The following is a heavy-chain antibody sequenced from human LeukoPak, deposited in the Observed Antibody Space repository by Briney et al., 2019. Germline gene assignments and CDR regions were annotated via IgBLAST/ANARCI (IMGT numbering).Heavy chain of an antibody. CDR2: ISSSSSTI. V-gene: IGHV3-48*01. Sequence: GGSLRLSCAASGFTFSSYSMNWVRQASGKGLEWVSYISSSSSTIYYADSVKGRFTISRDNAKNSLYLQMNSLRAEDTAVYYCARERSSSWYHDAFDIWGQGTMVTVSS. CDR3: ARERSSSWYHDAFDI. D-gene: IGHD6-13*01. J-gene: IGHJ3*02. CDR1: GFTFSSYS.